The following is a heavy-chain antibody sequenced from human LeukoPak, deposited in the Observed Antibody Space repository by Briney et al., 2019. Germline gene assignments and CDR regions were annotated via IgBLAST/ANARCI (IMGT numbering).Heavy chain of an antibody. V-gene: IGHV4-34*01. CDR2: INHSGST. Sequence: PSETLSLTCAVYGGSFSDYYWSWIRQPPGKGLEWIGEINHSGSTNYNPSLKSRVTISVDTSKKQFSLKLRSVTAADTAVYYCASVPFRDCHLPNHFDYWGQGTLVTVSS. J-gene: IGHJ4*02. D-gene: IGHD2-15*01. CDR1: GGSFSDYY. CDR3: ASVPFRDCHLPNHFDY.